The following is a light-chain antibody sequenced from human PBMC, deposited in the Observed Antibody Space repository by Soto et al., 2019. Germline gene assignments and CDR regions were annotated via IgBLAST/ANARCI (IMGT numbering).Light chain of an antibody. V-gene: IGKV4-1*01. Sequence: IVMTQSPDSLAVSLGERATINCKSSQSALYSSNNKNYLAWYRQKPGQPPKLLIYWASIRESGVPDRISGSGSGTDFTLTISSVQAEDVAVYYCQQYYSTPPYTFGQGTKLEIK. J-gene: IGKJ2*01. CDR1: QSALYSSNNKNY. CDR3: QQYYSTPPYT. CDR2: WAS.